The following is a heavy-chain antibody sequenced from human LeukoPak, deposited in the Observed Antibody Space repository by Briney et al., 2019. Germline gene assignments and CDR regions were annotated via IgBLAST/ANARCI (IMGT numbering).Heavy chain of an antibody. D-gene: IGHD1-26*01. Sequence: PGGSLRLPCASSGFTFSSYGMHWVRQAPGNGLEWVAFIRYDGSNKYYADSVKGRFTISRDNSKNTLYLQMNSLRAEDTAVYYCAKDSDRTLDYWGQGTLVTVSS. V-gene: IGHV3-30*02. J-gene: IGHJ4*02. CDR3: AKDSDRTLDY. CDR1: GFTFSSYG. CDR2: IRYDGSNK.